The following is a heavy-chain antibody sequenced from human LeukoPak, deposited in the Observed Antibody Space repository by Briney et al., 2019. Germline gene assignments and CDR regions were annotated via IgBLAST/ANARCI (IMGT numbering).Heavy chain of an antibody. CDR3: ARGGLNYYDSSGYLGPRDY. Sequence: ASVKVSCKASGYTFTSYYMHWVRQAPGQGLEWMGIINPSGGSTSYAQKFQGRVTMTRDTSTSTVYMELSSLRSEDTAVYYCARGGLNYYDSSGYLGPRDYWGQGTLATVSS. CDR2: INPSGGST. CDR1: GYTFTSYY. V-gene: IGHV1-46*01. J-gene: IGHJ4*02. D-gene: IGHD3-22*01.